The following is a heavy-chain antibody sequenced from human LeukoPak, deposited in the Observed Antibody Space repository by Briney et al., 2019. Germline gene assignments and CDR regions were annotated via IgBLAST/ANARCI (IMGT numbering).Heavy chain of an antibody. CDR3: ARGGPPGYSSPRHFWGGNYSFDY. J-gene: IGHJ4*02. Sequence: GGSLRLSCAASGFTFSSYEMNWVRQAPGKGRGWVSRINSDGINTSYADSVKGRFTISRDNAKNTLNLQMNSLRAEDTAVYSCARGGPPGYSSPRHFWGGNYSFDYWGQGSLVTVSS. D-gene: IGHD2-2*01. CDR2: INSDGINT. CDR1: GFTFSSYE. V-gene: IGHV3-74*01.